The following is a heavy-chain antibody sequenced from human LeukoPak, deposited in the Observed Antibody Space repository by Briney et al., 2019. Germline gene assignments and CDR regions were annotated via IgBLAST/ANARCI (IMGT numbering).Heavy chain of an antibody. CDR1: GYTFTGYY. CDR2: INPNSGGT. CDR3: ARVVLYDFWSGLNWFDP. Sequence: ASVKVSCKASGYTFTGYYMHWVRQAPGQGLEWMGWINPNSGGTNYAQKFQGRVTMTRDTSISTAYMELSRLRSDDTAVYYCARVVLYDFWSGLNWFDPWGQGTLVTVSS. V-gene: IGHV1-2*02. J-gene: IGHJ5*02. D-gene: IGHD3-3*01.